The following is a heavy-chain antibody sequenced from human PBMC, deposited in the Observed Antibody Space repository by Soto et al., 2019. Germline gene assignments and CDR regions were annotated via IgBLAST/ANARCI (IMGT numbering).Heavy chain of an antibody. CDR3: ARDSRAIQGYYYDSSGYYKGWFDP. J-gene: IGHJ5*02. CDR1: GGTFSGYA. Sequence: SVKVSCKASGGTFSGYAISWVRQAPGQGLEWMGGIIPIFGTANYAQKFQGRVTITADKSTSTAYMELSSLRSEDTAVYYCARDSRAIQGYYYDSSGYYKGWFDPWGQGTLVTVSS. CDR2: IIPIFGTA. V-gene: IGHV1-69*06. D-gene: IGHD3-22*01.